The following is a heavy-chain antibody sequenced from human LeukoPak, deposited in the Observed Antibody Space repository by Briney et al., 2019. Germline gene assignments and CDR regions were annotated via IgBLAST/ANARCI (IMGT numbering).Heavy chain of an antibody. CDR2: TYSSGNT. J-gene: IGHJ4*02. CDR1: GFTVDSNY. Sequence: PGGSLRLSCAASGFTVDSNYMSWVRQAPGKGLEWVSVTYSSGNTYYRDSVKGRLTISRDRYKNTLYLQMNSLNSEDTAVYYCAREGVYDSSGFDCWGQGTLVTVSS. V-gene: IGHV3-66*03. CDR3: AREGVYDSSGFDC. D-gene: IGHD3-22*01.